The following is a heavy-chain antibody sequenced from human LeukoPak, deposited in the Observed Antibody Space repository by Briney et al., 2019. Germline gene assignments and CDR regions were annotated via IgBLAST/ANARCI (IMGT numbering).Heavy chain of an antibody. CDR3: ARDSGGWFGDQYYFDY. CDR2: ISSSSSTI. Sequence: PGGSLRLSCAASGFTFSSYSMNWVRQAPGKGLEWVSYISSSSSTIYYADSVKGRFTISRDNAKSSLYLQMNSLRAEDTAVYYCARDSGGWFGDQYYFDYWGQGTLVTVSS. V-gene: IGHV3-48*04. D-gene: IGHD3-10*01. J-gene: IGHJ4*02. CDR1: GFTFSSYS.